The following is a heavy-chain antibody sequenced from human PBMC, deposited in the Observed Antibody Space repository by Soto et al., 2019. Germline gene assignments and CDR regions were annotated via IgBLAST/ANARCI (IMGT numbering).Heavy chain of an antibody. V-gene: IGHV3-23*01. D-gene: IGHD3-16*02. CDR2: ISDSGGST. CDR1: GFTFSSYA. Sequence: GGSLRLSCAASGFTFSSYAMSWVRQAPGKGLEWVSAISDSGGSTYYADSVKGRFTISRDNSKNTLYLQMNSLRAEDTAVYYCAKDVGLDDYIWGSYRYTNYWGQGT. J-gene: IGHJ4*02. CDR3: AKDVGLDDYIWGSYRYTNY.